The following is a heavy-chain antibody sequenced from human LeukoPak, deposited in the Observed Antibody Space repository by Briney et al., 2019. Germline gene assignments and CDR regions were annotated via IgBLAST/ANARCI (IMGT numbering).Heavy chain of an antibody. V-gene: IGHV3-48*01. D-gene: IGHD3-10*02. CDR1: GFTFGIYA. CDR2: IGPSGSNI. CDR3: AELGITMIGGV. Sequence: GGSLRLSCAASGFTFGIYAMNWVRQAPGKGLEWVSYIGPSGSNIYYADSVKGRFTISRDNAKDSLYLQMNSLRAEDTAVYYCAELGITMIGGVWGKGTTVTISS. J-gene: IGHJ6*04.